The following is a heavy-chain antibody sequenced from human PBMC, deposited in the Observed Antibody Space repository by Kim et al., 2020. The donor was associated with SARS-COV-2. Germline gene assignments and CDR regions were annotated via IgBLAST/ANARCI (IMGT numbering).Heavy chain of an antibody. V-gene: IGHV4-34*01. Sequence: SETLSLTCAVYGGSFSGYYWSWIRQPPGKGLEWIGEINHSGSTNYNPSLKSRVTISVDTSKNQFSLKLSSVTAADTAVYYCARAARRWLQLGSAFDIWG. CDR3: ARAARRWLQLGSAFDI. J-gene: IGHJ3*02. CDR2: INHSGST. CDR1: GGSFSGYY. D-gene: IGHD5-12*01.